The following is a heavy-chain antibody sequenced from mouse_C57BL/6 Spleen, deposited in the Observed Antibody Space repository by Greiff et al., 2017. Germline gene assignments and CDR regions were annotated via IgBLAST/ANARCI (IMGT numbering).Heavy chain of an antibody. CDR3: AREGITTVGANAMDY. Sequence: EVKLQESGGGLVKPGGSLKLSCAASGFTFSSYAMSWVRQTPEKRLEWVATISDGGSYTYYPDNVKGRITISRDNAKNNLYLQMSHLKSEDTAMYYCAREGITTVGANAMDYWGQGTSVTVAS. V-gene: IGHV5-4*01. D-gene: IGHD1-1*01. CDR2: ISDGGSYT. CDR1: GFTFSSYA. J-gene: IGHJ4*01.